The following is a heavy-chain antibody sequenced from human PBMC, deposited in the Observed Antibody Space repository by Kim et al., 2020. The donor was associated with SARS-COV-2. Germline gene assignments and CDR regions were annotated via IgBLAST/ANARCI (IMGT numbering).Heavy chain of an antibody. CDR1: GYSFTSYW. D-gene: IGHD1-26*01. CDR3: ARTTLDVAYYYYGMDV. J-gene: IGHJ6*02. CDR2: IYPGDSDT. V-gene: IGHV5-51*01. Sequence: GESLKISCKGSGYSFTSYWIGWVRQMPGKGLEWMGIIYPGDSDTRYSPSFQGQVTISADKSISTAYLQWSSLKASDTAMYYCARTTLDVAYYYYGMDVWGQGTTVTVSS.